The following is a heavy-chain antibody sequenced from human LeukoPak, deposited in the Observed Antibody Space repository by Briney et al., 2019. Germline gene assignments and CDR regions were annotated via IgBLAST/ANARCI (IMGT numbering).Heavy chain of an antibody. D-gene: IGHD6-19*01. J-gene: IGHJ4*02. CDR3: ARDLSSSGWAFDY. Sequence: GGSLRLSCAASGFTFSSYWMHWFGQAPGRGRVGVSRISSDGSSTNYADSVQGRFTLSRDNAKYTLYQQMNSLRTEDTAVYYCARDLSSSGWAFDYWGQGTLVSVSS. CDR2: ISSDGSST. CDR1: GFTFSSYW. V-gene: IGHV3-74*01.